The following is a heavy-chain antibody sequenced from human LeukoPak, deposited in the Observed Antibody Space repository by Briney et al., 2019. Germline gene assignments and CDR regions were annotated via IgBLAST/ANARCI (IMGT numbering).Heavy chain of an antibody. CDR2: VSGSGGIT. J-gene: IGHJ4*02. V-gene: IGHV3-23*01. Sequence: GGSLRLSRVASGFAFSRFAMNWVSQAPRKGLEWVSIVSGSGGITTSADSVKGRFTISRDNSKNTVYLEMNSLRAEDTAVYYCATEGFDNWGQGTLVSVSS. CDR1: GFAFSRFA. CDR3: ATEGFDN.